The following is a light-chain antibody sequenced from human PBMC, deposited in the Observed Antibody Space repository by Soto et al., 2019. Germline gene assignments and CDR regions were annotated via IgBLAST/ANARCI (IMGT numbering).Light chain of an antibody. V-gene: IGKV3-11*01. CDR2: DAS. J-gene: IGKJ5*01. CDR3: QQRSNWPPKIT. Sequence: EIVLTQSPATLSLSPGERATLSCRASQSVSSYLAWYQQKPGQAPRLLIYDASNRATGTPARFSGSGSGTDFTLTISSLEPEDFAVYYCQQRSNWPPKITFGQGTRLEI. CDR1: QSVSSY.